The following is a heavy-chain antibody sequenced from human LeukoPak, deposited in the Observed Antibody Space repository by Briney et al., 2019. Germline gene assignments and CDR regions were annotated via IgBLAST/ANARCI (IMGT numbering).Heavy chain of an antibody. V-gene: IGHV4-39*01. Sequence: SETLSLTCTVSGGSIRTSSYYWGWIRQPPGKGLEWIGSIYYSGSTYYNPSLKSRVTISADASKNQFSLKLNSVTAADTAVYYCFVNCRGGSCYPGYDYYYMDVWGTGTTVTISS. D-gene: IGHD2-15*01. J-gene: IGHJ6*03. CDR1: GGSIRTSSYY. CDR3: FVNCRGGSCYPGYDYYYMDV. CDR2: IYYSGST.